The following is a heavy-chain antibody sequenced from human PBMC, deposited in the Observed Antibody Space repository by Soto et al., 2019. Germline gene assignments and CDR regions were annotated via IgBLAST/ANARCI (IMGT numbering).Heavy chain of an antibody. CDR3: AREYFSASPNFFDY. J-gene: IGHJ4*02. CDR1: GFAFSNYE. D-gene: IGHD3-9*01. V-gene: IGHV3-48*03. Sequence: GGSLRLSCAASGFAFSNYEMNWVRQAPGKGLEWVSYISLSGSTIYYADSAKGRFTISRDDAKNSLYLQMDSLRADDTAVYYCAREYFSASPNFFDYWGQGTLVTVSS. CDR2: ISLSGSTI.